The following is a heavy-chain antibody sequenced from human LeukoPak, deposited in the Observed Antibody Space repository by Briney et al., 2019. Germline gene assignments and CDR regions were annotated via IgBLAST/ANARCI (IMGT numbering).Heavy chain of an antibody. V-gene: IGHV3-33*05. CDR2: IVGDGSKA. Sequence: GGSLRLSCAASGFTFSTYGMQWVRQAPGKGLEWVAVIVGDGSKAHYADSVRGRFTVSRDNSKNTLYLQMNSLRAEDTAVYYCARDSITGDNSLDYWGRGTLVTASS. CDR3: ARDSITGDNSLDY. J-gene: IGHJ4*02. CDR1: GFTFSTYG. D-gene: IGHD7-27*01.